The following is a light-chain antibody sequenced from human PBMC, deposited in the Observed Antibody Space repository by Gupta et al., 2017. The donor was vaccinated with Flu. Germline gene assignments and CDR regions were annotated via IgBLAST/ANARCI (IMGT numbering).Light chain of an antibody. V-gene: IGKV1-33*01. CDR2: EAS. Sequence: DIQMTQSPSALSASVGDRVTITCQASQDITNSLAWYQQRPGEAPRLLIYEASNLQTGLPSRFSGSGSGTHFTFTISSLQPEDCATYYCQQWDSFPYTFGLGTKLEI. J-gene: IGKJ2*01. CDR3: QQWDSFPYT. CDR1: QDITNS.